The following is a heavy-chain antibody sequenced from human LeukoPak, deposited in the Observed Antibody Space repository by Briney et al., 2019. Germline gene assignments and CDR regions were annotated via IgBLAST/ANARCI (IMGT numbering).Heavy chain of an antibody. CDR1: GFTFSSYW. CDR3: ARDARYYDSSGYSDY. J-gene: IGHJ4*02. D-gene: IGHD3-22*01. Sequence: GGSLRLSCAASGFTFSSYWMSWVRQAPGKGLEWVANIKQDGSEKYYVDSVKGRFTISRDNAKNSLYLQMNSLRAEDTAVYYCARDARYYDSSGYSDYWGQGTLVTVSS. V-gene: IGHV3-7*01. CDR2: IKQDGSEK.